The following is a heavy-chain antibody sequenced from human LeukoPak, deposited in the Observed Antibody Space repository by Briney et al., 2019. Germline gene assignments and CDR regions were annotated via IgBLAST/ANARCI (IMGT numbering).Heavy chain of an antibody. CDR2: ISWNSGSI. J-gene: IGHJ4*02. D-gene: IGHD3-22*01. Sequence: GGSLRLSCAASGFTFDDYAMHWVRQAPGKGLEWVSGISWNSGSIGYADSVKGRFTISRDNAKNSLYLQMNSLRAEDTALYYCAKDVEYYYDSSGSDYWGQGTLVTVSS. CDR1: GFTFDDYA. V-gene: IGHV3-9*01. CDR3: AKDVEYYYDSSGSDY.